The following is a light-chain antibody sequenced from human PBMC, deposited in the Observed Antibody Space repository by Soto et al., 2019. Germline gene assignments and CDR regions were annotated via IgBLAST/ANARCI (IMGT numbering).Light chain of an antibody. J-gene: IGLJ1*01. CDR3: ETWVSNTYV. Sequence: QPVLTQSSSASASLGSSVKVTCTLSSGHSSYIIAWHQQQPGKAPRYLMKLEGSGSYKKGSGLPDRFSGSSSGADRYLTISNLQFEDEADYYCETWVSNTYVFGTGTKLTVL. V-gene: IGLV4-60*02. CDR2: LEGSGSY. CDR1: SGHSSYI.